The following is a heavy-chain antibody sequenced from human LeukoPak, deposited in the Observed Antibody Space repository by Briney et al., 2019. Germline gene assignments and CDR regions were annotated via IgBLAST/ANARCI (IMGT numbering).Heavy chain of an antibody. V-gene: IGHV5-10-1*01. CDR2: IDPSDSYT. CDR1: GYSFTSYW. Sequence: PGESLMISCKGSGYSFTSYWISWVRQMPGKGLEWMGRIDPSDSYTNYSPSFQGHVIISADKSISTAYLQWSSLKASDTAMYYCARQGVDTAMVGFDYWGQGTLVTVSS. D-gene: IGHD5-18*01. CDR3: ARQGVDTAMVGFDY. J-gene: IGHJ4*02.